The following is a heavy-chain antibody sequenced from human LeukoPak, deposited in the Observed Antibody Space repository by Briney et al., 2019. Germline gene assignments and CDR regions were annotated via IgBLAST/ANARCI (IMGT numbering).Heavy chain of an antibody. D-gene: IGHD2-2*01. J-gene: IGHJ6*02. V-gene: IGHV4-34*01. CDR2: INHSGST. Sequence: SETLPLTCAVYGGSFSGYYWSWIRQPPGKGLEWIGEINHSGSTNYNPSLKSRVTISVDTSKNQFSLKLSSVTAADTAVYYCAREGEIVVVPAAKGVDVWGQGTTVTVSS. CDR3: AREGEIVVVPAAKGVDV. CDR1: GGSFSGYY.